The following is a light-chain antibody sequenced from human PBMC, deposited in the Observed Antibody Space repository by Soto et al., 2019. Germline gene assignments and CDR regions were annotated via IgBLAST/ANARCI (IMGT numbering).Light chain of an antibody. J-gene: IGKJ4*01. Sequence: DIQLTQSPSFLSASVGDKVTITCRASQDISNYLAWFQQKPGKAPELLMYVVSKRHSGVPSRFSGSGSGTEFTLTISGLQPEDFATYYCQHLNFWLTFGGGTRVEIK. CDR2: VVS. V-gene: IGKV1-9*01. CDR3: QHLNFWLT. CDR1: QDISNY.